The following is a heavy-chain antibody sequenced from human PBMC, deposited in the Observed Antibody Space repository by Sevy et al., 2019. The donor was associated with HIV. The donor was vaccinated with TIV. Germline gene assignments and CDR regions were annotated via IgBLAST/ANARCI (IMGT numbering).Heavy chain of an antibody. CDR2: ITGSGSKT. J-gene: IGHJ5*02. V-gene: IGHV3-23*01. D-gene: IGHD7-27*01. Sequence: GGSLRLPCAASGFTFSGYAMSWVRQAPVKGLEWVSLITGSGSKTYYADSVKGRFTISRDNSKNTVNLQMNSLRVEDTAIYYCAKETWGLFDPWGQGILVTVSS. CDR1: GFTFSGYA. CDR3: AKETWGLFDP.